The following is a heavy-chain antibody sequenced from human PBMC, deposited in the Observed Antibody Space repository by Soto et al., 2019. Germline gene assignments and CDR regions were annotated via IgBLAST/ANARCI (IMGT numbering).Heavy chain of an antibody. D-gene: IGHD2-15*01. Sequence: SETLSLTCTVSGGSISSSSYYWGWIRQPPGKGLEWIGSIYYSGSTYYNPSLKSRVTISVDTSKNQFSLKLSSVTAADTAVYYCARGGALLKGGTPDYYSTGGVGGKGTRVTFP. V-gene: IGHV4-39*01. CDR3: ARGGALLKGGTPDYYSTGGV. CDR1: GGSISSSSYY. CDR2: IYYSGST. J-gene: IGHJ6*04.